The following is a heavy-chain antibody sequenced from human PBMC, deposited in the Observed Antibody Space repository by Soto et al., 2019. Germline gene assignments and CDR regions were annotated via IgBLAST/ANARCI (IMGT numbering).Heavy chain of an antibody. V-gene: IGHV4-4*02. D-gene: IGHD3-16*02. J-gene: IGHJ4*02. CDR1: GGTISSSNW. CDR2: IYHSGST. CDR3: AGTTFGGVIAPFDY. Sequence: SETLSLTCAVSGGTISSSNWWSWVRQPPGKGLEWIGEIYHSGSTNYNPSLKSRVTISVDKSKNQFSLKLSSVTAADTAVYYCAGTTFGGVIAPFDYWGQGTLVTVSS.